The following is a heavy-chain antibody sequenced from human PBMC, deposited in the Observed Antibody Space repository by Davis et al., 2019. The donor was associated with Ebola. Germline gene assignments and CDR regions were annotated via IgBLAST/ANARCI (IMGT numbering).Heavy chain of an antibody. D-gene: IGHD1-7*01. CDR2: INHSGST. Sequence: MPGGSLRLSCAVYGGSFSGYYWSWIRQPPGKGLEWIGEINHSGSTNYNPSLKSRVTISVDTSKNQFSLKLSSVTAADTAVYYCARITGTISHYYYGMDVWGQGTTVTVSS. J-gene: IGHJ6*02. CDR3: ARITGTISHYYYGMDV. CDR1: GGSFSGYY. V-gene: IGHV4-34*01.